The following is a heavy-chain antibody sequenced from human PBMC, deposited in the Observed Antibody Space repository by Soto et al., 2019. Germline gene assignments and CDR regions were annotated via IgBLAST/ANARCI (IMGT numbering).Heavy chain of an antibody. CDR3: AKEVVPAAIPYYYYYMDV. CDR1: GFTFDDYA. D-gene: IGHD2-2*02. Sequence: EVQLVESGGGLVQPGRSLRLSCAASGFTFDDYAMHWVRQAPGKGLEWVSGISWNSGSIGYADSVKGRFTISRDNAKNSLYLQMNSLRAEDTALYYCAKEVVPAAIPYYYYYMDVWGKGTTVTVSS. V-gene: IGHV3-9*01. CDR2: ISWNSGSI. J-gene: IGHJ6*03.